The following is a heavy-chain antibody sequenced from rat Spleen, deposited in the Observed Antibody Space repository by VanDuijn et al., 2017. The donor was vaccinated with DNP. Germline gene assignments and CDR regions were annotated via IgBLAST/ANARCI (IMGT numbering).Heavy chain of an antibody. CDR2: INKESGTI. D-gene: IGHD1-11*01. V-gene: IGHV4-2*01. CDR1: GFNFNDNW. CDR3: TKGPNYGGWSDYFDY. Sequence: EVKLVESGGGLVQPGKSLKLSCAASGFNFNDNWMGWVRQAPGKGLEWIGEINKESGTINYIPSLKEKITISRDNAQNTLYLQMNKLGSDDTAIYYCTKGPNYGGWSDYFDYWGQGVMVTVSS. J-gene: IGHJ2*01.